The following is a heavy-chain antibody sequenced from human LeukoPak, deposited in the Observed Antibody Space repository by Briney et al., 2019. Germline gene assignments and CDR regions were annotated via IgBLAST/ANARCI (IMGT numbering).Heavy chain of an antibody. CDR3: AREGGEGDY. Sequence: SETLSLTCAVYGGSFRDYYWSWIRQTPGEGLQWIGGIKYSGSTDYNPSLESRVTISVDTSKNQFSLKLSSVTAADTAVYYCAREGGEGDYWGQGTLVTVSS. J-gene: IGHJ4*02. CDR1: GGSFRDYY. V-gene: IGHV4-34*01. D-gene: IGHD4-17*01. CDR2: IKYSGST.